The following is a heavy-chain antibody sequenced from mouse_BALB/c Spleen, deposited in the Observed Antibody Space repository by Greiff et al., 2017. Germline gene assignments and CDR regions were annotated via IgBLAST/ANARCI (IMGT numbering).Heavy chain of an antibody. Sequence: EVQLQQSGTVLARPGASVKMSCKASGYTFTSYWMHWVKQRPGQGLEWIGAIYPGNSDTSYNQKFKGKAKLTAVTSTSTAYMELSSLTNEDSAVYYCTRKDYYGSSLYAMDYWGQGTSVTVSS. J-gene: IGHJ4*01. D-gene: IGHD1-1*01. CDR3: TRKDYYGSSLYAMDY. V-gene: IGHV1-5*01. CDR1: GYTFTSYW. CDR2: IYPGNSDT.